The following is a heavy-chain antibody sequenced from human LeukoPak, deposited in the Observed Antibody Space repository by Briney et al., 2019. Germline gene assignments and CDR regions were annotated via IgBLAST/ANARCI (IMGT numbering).Heavy chain of an antibody. CDR2: INHSGST. CDR3: ARKGRQLWLSFDY. V-gene: IGHV4-34*01. Sequence: PSETLSLTCAVYGGSFSGYYWSWIRQPPGKGLEWIGEINHSGSTNYNPSLKSRVNISVDTSKNQFSLKLSSVTAADTAVYYCARKGRQLWLSFDYWGQGTLVTVSS. D-gene: IGHD5-18*01. CDR1: GGSFSGYY. J-gene: IGHJ4*02.